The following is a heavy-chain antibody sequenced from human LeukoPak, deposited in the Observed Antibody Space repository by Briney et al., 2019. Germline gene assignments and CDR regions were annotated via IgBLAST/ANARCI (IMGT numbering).Heavy chain of an antibody. CDR1: GFTFSSYS. CDR3: ARDLSSEWLGYYYGMDV. D-gene: IGHD6-19*01. Sequence: PGTSLRLSCAASGFTFSSYSMNWVRQAPGKGLEWVSYISSSSSTIYYADSVKGRFTISRDNAKNSLYLQMNSLRDEDTAVYYCARDLSSEWLGYYYGMDVWGQGTTVTVSS. V-gene: IGHV3-48*02. CDR2: ISSSSSTI. J-gene: IGHJ6*02.